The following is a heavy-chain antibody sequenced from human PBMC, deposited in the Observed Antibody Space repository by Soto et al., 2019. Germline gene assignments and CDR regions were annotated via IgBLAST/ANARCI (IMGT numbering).Heavy chain of an antibody. CDR1: GGTFSSYA. CDR2: IIPIFGTA. D-gene: IGHD6-6*01. Sequence: SVKVSCKASGGTFSSYAISWVRQAPGQGLEWMGGIIPIFGTANYAQKLQGRVTITTDESTSTAYMELRSLRSDDTAVYYCARRSSSSSSYYYYGMDVWGQGTTVTVSS. J-gene: IGHJ6*02. V-gene: IGHV1-69*05. CDR3: ARRSSSSSSYYYYGMDV.